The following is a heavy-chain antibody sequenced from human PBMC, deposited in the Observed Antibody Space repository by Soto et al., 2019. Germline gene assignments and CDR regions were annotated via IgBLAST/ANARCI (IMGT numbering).Heavy chain of an antibody. V-gene: IGHV4-30-2*01. CDR2: IYHSGST. J-gene: IGHJ4*02. CDR3: AAGGGLPRYY. D-gene: IGHD5-12*01. CDR1: GGSISSDGYS. Sequence: QLQLQESGSGLVKPSQTLSLTCAVSGGSISSDGYSWSWIRQPPGKGLEWIGYIYHSGSTYYNPALKSRVNISVDRSKNQFSLKLSSVTAADTAVYYCAAGGGLPRYYWGQGTLVTVSS.